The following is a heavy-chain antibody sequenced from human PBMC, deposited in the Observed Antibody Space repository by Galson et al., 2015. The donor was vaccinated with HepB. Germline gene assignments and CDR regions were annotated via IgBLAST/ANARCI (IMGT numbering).Heavy chain of an antibody. D-gene: IGHD6-13*01. Sequence: SLRLSCAASGFTVSSNYMSWVRQAPGKGLEWVSVIYSGGSTYYADSVKGRFTISRDNSKNTLYLQMNSLRAEDTAVYYCARSYSSSWEPPLGYWGQGTLVTVSS. CDR3: ARSYSSSWEPPLGY. J-gene: IGHJ4*02. CDR1: GFTVSSNY. CDR2: IYSGGST. V-gene: IGHV3-66*01.